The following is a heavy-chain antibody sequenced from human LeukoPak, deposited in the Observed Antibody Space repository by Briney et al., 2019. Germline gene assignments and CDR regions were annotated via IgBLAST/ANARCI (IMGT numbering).Heavy chain of an antibody. CDR3: ARGYSSSWYYDY. J-gene: IGHJ4*02. Sequence: GGSLRLSCAASGFTFSSYWMSWVRQAPGKGLEWVANMKQDGSEKYYVDSVRGRFTISRDNAKNSVHLQMNSLRAEDTAVYYCARGYSSSWYYDYWGQGTLSPSPQ. CDR2: MKQDGSEK. V-gene: IGHV3-7*04. CDR1: GFTFSSYW. D-gene: IGHD6-13*01.